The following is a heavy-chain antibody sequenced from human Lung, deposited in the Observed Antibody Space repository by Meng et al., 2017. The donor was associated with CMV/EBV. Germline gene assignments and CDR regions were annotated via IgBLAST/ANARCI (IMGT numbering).Heavy chain of an antibody. CDR2: IWFDGSKT. CDR1: GFTFSNHG. CDR3: VTAIDVALDY. D-gene: IGHD5-12*01. V-gene: IGHV3-33*03. Sequence: GGSLRLSCAASGFTFSNHGMHWVRQAPDKGLEWVAVIWFDGSKTYYTDSVKGRFTISRDNSKRMLYLQMTSLRPEDTATYYCVTAIDVALDYWGRGTPVTVSS. J-gene: IGHJ4*02.